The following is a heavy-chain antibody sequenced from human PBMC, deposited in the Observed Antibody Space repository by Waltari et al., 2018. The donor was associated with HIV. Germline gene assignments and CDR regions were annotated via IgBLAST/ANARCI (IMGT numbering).Heavy chain of an antibody. D-gene: IGHD3-22*01. CDR3: AIPRYDSSGYSDAFDI. V-gene: IGHV1-2*06. CDR1: GYTFPGYY. J-gene: IGHJ3*02. Sequence: QVQLVQSGAEVKKPGPTVKVSCKASGYTFPGYYMHCVRQAPGQGLEWMGRINPTSGGTNYAQKFQGRVTMTRDTSIITAYMELSRLRSDDTAVYYCAIPRYDSSGYSDAFDIWGQGTMVTVSS. CDR2: INPTSGGT.